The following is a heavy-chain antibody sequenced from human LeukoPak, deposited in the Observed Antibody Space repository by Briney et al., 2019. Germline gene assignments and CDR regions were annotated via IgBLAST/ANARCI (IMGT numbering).Heavy chain of an antibody. J-gene: IGHJ4*02. CDR1: GGSISSYY. D-gene: IGHD3-22*01. CDR2: IYTSGST. Sequence: PSETLSLTCTVSGGSISSYYWSWIRQPAGKGLEWIGRIYTSGSTNYNPSLKSRVTMSVDTSKNQFSLKLSSVTAADTAVYYCARAGYYYDSSGYYQFDYWGQGTLVTVSS. CDR3: ARAGYYYDSSGYYQFDY. V-gene: IGHV4-4*07.